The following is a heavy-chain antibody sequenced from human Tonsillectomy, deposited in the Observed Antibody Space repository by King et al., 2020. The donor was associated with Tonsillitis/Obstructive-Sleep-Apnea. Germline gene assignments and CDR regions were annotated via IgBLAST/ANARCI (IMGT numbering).Heavy chain of an antibody. J-gene: IGHJ6*03. CDR3: ARRALSNYYFYYMDV. V-gene: IGHV1-46*01. CDR2: INTRSCSN. CDR1: GYTCTKYY. Sequence: QLVQSGAEVKKPGASVKVSCEASGYTCTKYYVQWVRQAPGNGAEWMGLINTRSCSNSYGPTFQGMFTMTRETSTSTVYMELSSLRSEDTAVYYCARRALSNYYFYYMDVWGKGTTVTVSS.